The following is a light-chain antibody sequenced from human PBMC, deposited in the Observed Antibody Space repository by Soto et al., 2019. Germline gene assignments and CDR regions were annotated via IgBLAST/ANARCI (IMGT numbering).Light chain of an antibody. CDR1: QSVTSTH. CDR2: GAS. CDR3: QQYGSSAPIT. V-gene: IGKV3-20*01. Sequence: EIVLTQSPGTLSLSPGERATLSCRASQSVTSTHLAWYQQKPGQAPRLLIYGASIRATGIPDRFSGSGSETDFTLTISRLEPEDFALYYCQQYGSSAPITFGQGTKVDIK. J-gene: IGKJ1*01.